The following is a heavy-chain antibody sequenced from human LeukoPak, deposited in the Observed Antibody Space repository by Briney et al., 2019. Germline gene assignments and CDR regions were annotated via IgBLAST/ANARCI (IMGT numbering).Heavy chain of an antibody. CDR3: ARPNITSYYDSRGYDAFDV. J-gene: IGHJ3*01. V-gene: IGHV5-51*01. CDR2: IYPGDSDT. Sequence: GESLKISCKGSGYRFSTYWIAWVRQMPGKGLEWIGIIYPGDSDTRYSPSFQGQVTISADKSVNTAYLQWSSPKASDTAMYYCARPNITSYYDSRGYDAFDVWGQGTMVTVYS. D-gene: IGHD3-22*01. CDR1: GYRFSTYW.